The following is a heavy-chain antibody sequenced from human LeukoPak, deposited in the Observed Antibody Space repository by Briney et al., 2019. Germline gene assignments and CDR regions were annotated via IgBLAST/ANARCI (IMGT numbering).Heavy chain of an antibody. V-gene: IGHV4-39*01. J-gene: IGHJ4*02. CDR1: GGSISSSRYY. D-gene: IGHD3-22*01. Sequence: PSETLSLTCAVSGGSISSSRYYWAWIRQPPGKGPEWIGSIYYSGTTYYSPSLKSRVTIFLDASKNQFSLKLTSLTAADTAVYYCARTYYYDSSGYNGVDYWGQGTLVTVSS. CDR2: IYYSGTT. CDR3: ARTYYYDSSGYNGVDY.